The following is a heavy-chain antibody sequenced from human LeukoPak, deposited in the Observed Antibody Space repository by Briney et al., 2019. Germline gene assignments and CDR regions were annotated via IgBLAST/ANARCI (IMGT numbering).Heavy chain of an antibody. CDR2: IKRDGSEK. D-gene: IGHD2-15*01. CDR1: GFTFSSYW. J-gene: IGHJ4*02. V-gene: IGHV3-7*03. CDR3: ARDGFLVVVAATDY. Sequence: GGSLRLSCAASGFTFSSYWMSWVRQAPGKGLEWVANIKRDGSEKYYVDSVKGRFTISRDNAKNSLYLQMNSLRAEDTAVYYCARDGFLVVVAATDYWGQGTLVTVSS.